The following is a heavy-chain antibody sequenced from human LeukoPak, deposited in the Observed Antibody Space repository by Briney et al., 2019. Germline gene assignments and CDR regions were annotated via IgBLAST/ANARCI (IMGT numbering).Heavy chain of an antibody. Sequence: SETLSLTCTVSGGSISTSNYYWGWIRQPPGKGLEWIGNIFYSGSTYYSPSLKSRVTISLDTSRNQFSLKLSSVTAADTAVYYCARRARGYYYYYYMDVWGKGTTVTISS. V-gene: IGHV4-39*07. CDR3: ARRARGYYYYYYMDV. D-gene: IGHD5-12*01. CDR2: IFYSGST. J-gene: IGHJ6*03. CDR1: GGSISTSNYY.